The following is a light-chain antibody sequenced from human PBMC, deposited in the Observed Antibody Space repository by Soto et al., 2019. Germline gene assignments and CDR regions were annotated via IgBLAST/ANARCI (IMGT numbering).Light chain of an antibody. V-gene: IGKV3-20*01. CDR2: GAS. CDR3: HQCDSSPWT. J-gene: IGKJ1*01. CDR1: QSLSSNY. Sequence: EIVLTQSPGTLSLSPGESATLSCRASQSLSSNYLAWYQQKPGQAPRLLIYGASTRATGVPDRFSGSGSGTDFTLTISRLEPEDFAVFYCHQCDSSPWTFGQGTKVEIK.